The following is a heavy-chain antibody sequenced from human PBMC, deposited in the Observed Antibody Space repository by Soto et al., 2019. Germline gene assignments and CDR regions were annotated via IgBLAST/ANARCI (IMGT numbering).Heavy chain of an antibody. D-gene: IGHD3-22*01. CDR3: ARHCSAYDIRERLDYGMDF. Sequence: GESLKISCKGSGYSFTSYWIGWVRQMPGKGLEWMGIIYPGDSDTRYSPSFQGQVTISADKSISTASLQGSSLKASDTAMYYCARHCSAYDIRERLDYGMDFWGQGTLVTVSS. CDR2: IYPGDSDT. V-gene: IGHV5-51*01. J-gene: IGHJ6*02. CDR1: GYSFTSYW.